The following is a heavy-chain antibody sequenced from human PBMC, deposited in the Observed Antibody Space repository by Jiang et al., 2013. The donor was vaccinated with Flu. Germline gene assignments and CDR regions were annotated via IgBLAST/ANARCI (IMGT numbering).Heavy chain of an antibody. V-gene: IGHV1-3*04. D-gene: IGHD6-25*01. CDR3: ARAASWAFDY. CDR1: GYSFETYA. CDR2: INNANGIT. Sequence: KPGASVNVSCKASGYSFETYAIFWVRQAPGQTLEWMGWINNANGITKYSQKFQGRFSITRDTSATTAHMELSSLRSEDTAVYYCARAASWAFDYWGQGTLVTVPS. J-gene: IGHJ4*02.